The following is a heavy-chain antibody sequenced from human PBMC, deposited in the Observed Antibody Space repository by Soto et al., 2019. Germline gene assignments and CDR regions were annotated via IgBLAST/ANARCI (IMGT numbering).Heavy chain of an antibody. V-gene: IGHV5-51*01. Sequence: GESLKISCKGSGYRFTSYWIGWVRQMPGKGLEWMGIIYPGDSATRYSPSFQGQVTISADKSISTAYLQMNSLRAEDTAVYYCTQTPGWEPQDYWGQGTLVTVSS. CDR1: GYRFTSYW. CDR3: TQTPGWEPQDY. J-gene: IGHJ4*02. D-gene: IGHD1-26*01. CDR2: IYPGDSAT.